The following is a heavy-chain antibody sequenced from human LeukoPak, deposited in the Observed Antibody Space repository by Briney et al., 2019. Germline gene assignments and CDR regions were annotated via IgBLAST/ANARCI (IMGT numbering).Heavy chain of an antibody. V-gene: IGHV4-4*02. CDR1: GGSISSSNW. Sequence: SGTLSVTCAVSGGSISSSNWWSWVRQPPGKGLEWIGEIYHSGSTNYNPSLKSRVTISVDKSKNQFSLKLSSVTAADTAVYYCARREWALLSAEFDYWGQGTLVTVSS. CDR2: IYHSGST. CDR3: ARREWALLSAEFDY. J-gene: IGHJ4*02. D-gene: IGHD1-26*01.